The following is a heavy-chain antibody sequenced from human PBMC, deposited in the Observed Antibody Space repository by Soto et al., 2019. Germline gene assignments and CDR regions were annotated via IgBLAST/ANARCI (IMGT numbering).Heavy chain of an antibody. Sequence: QVQLGQSGAEVKKPGASVKVFCKASGYTFTSYYMHWVREAPGQGLEWMVIIKPGGGSKSYAQKLQGRVTMTRDTSPSTVYMELSSLRSEDTAVYYCTRGQGTYNWNYGQSYYFDYWGQGTLVTVSS. J-gene: IGHJ4*02. D-gene: IGHD1-7*01. V-gene: IGHV1-46*03. CDR1: GYTFTSYY. CDR3: TRGQGTYNWNYGQSYYFDY. CDR2: IKPGGGSK.